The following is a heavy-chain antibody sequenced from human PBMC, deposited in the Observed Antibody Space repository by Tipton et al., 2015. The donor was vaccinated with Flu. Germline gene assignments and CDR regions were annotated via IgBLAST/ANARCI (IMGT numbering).Heavy chain of an antibody. CDR2: VHHGGSA. J-gene: IGHJ3*01. D-gene: IGHD3-10*01. CDR1: GYYIGSGYF. Sequence: LRLSCAVSGYYIGSGYFWGWIRQSPGKGLEWIGSVHHGGSAYYNPSLKSRVTMSTDTSKNQLSLKLTSVTPADTAVYYCARQMYYFASGTSDAFDVWGQGTMVSVSS. CDR3: ARQMYYFASGTSDAFDV. V-gene: IGHV4-38-2*01.